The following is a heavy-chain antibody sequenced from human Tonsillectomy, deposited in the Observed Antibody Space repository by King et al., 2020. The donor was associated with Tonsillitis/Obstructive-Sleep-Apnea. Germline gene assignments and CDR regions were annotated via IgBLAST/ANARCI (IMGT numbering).Heavy chain of an antibody. CDR3: ARSGSGAWSGYYLMTF. D-gene: IGHD3-3*01. CDR1: GFTFSSYG. Sequence: VQLVESGGGVVQPGRSLRLSCAASGFTFSSYGMHWVRQAPGKGLEWVAVIWYDGSNKYYADSVKGRFTISRDNSKKTLYLQMNSLRAEYTAVYYCARSGSGAWSGYYLMTFWGQGTLVTVSS. J-gene: IGHJ4*02. CDR2: IWYDGSNK. V-gene: IGHV3-33*01.